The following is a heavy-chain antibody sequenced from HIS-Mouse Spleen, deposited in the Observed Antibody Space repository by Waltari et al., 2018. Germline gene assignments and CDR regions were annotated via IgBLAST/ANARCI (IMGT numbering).Heavy chain of an antibody. CDR1: GDSVSSTSAA. Sequence: QVQLQQSGPGLVKPSQTLSLTCAISGDSVSSTSAAWNWIRQSPSGGLEWLGRTYDRSKGYNAYAVSVKSRITSNPDTSKNQLSLQLNSVTPEDTAVYYCARWAVSSGWYFDYWGQGTLVTVSS. D-gene: IGHD6-19*01. CDR3: ARWAVSSGWYFDY. CDR2: TYDRSKGYN. V-gene: IGHV6-1*01. J-gene: IGHJ4*02.